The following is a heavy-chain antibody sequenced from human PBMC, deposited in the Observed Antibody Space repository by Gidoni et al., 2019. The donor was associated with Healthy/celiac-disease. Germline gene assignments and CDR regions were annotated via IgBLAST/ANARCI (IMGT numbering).Heavy chain of an antibody. D-gene: IGHD5-12*01. CDR3: ARHRVEMATTPFDY. V-gene: IGHV4-39*01. CDR1: AGPMSSSSYY. Sequence: QLQLQQLGPGLVKPAETQPLTCAAAAGPMSSSSYYWGWIRQPPGKGLEWIGSIYYSGSTYYNPSLKSRVTISVDTSKNQFSLKLSSVTAADTAVYYCARHRVEMATTPFDYWGQGTLVTVSS. J-gene: IGHJ4*02. CDR2: IYYSGST.